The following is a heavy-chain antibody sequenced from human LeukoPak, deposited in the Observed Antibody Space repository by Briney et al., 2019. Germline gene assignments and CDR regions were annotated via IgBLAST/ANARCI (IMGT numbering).Heavy chain of an antibody. D-gene: IGHD2-15*01. Sequence: SETLSLTCTVSGVSITTYYWTWIRQPPGKGLEWIGYIYYSGITDYNPFLKSRVTISVDTSKNQFSLKLSSVTAADTAVYFCARIYSSCSGGSCFLGEVDYWGQGTLVTVSS. CDR3: ARIYSSCSGGSCFLGEVDY. V-gene: IGHV4-59*08. J-gene: IGHJ4*02. CDR2: IYYSGIT. CDR1: GVSITTYY.